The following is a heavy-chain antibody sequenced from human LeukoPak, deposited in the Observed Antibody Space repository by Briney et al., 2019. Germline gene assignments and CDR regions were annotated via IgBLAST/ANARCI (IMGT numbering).Heavy chain of an antibody. CDR1: GYSISSGYS. CDR2: IYQSGRT. J-gene: IGHJ5*02. V-gene: IGHV4-38-2*02. CDR3: AREGDSSSVGWVDP. D-gene: IGHD6-13*01. Sequence: SETLSLTRTVSGYSISSGYSWGWIRKPPGKGLEWIGRIYQSGRTYYNPSLKSRVAISVDPSKNQFSLELGSVTAADTAVYYCAREGDSSSVGWVDPWGQGTLVTVSS.